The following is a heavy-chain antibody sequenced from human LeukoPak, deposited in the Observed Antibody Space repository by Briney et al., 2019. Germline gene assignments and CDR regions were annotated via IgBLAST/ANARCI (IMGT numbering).Heavy chain of an antibody. CDR1: GYTFTSYY. J-gene: IGHJ3*02. D-gene: IGHD2-15*01. CDR3: AREPDRAEYCSGGSCPKNDAFDI. Sequence: ASVKVSCKASGYTFTSYYMHWVRQAPGQGLEWMGIINPSGGSTSYAQKFQGRVTMTRDTSTSTVYMELSSLRSEDTAVYYCAREPDRAEYCSGGSCPKNDAFDIWGQGTMVTVSS. CDR2: INPSGGST. V-gene: IGHV1-46*03.